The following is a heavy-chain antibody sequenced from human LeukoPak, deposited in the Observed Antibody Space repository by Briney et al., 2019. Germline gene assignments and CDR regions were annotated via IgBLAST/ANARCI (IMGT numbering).Heavy chain of an antibody. D-gene: IGHD3-10*01. J-gene: IGHJ4*02. CDR3: ARPMVRGVIMPFDY. Sequence: GESLKISCKGSGYSFTSYWIGCVRQMLGKSLEWMGIIYPGDSDTRYSPSFQGQVTISADKSISTAYLQWSSLKASDTAMYYCARPMVRGVIMPFDYWGQGTLVTVSS. V-gene: IGHV5-51*01. CDR1: GYSFTSYW. CDR2: IYPGDSDT.